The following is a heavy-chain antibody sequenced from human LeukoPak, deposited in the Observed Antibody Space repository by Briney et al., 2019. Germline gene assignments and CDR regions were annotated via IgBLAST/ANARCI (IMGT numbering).Heavy chain of an antibody. V-gene: IGHV1-46*01. Sequence: ASVKVSCKASGYTFTSYYMHWVRQAPGQGLEWMGIINPSGGSTSYAQKFQGRVTMTRDMSTSTVYMELSSLRSEDTAVYYCATTGIVGARDYYYYMDVWGKGTTVTVSS. CDR3: ATTGIVGARDYYYYMDV. J-gene: IGHJ6*03. CDR1: GYTFTSYY. CDR2: INPSGGST. D-gene: IGHD1-26*01.